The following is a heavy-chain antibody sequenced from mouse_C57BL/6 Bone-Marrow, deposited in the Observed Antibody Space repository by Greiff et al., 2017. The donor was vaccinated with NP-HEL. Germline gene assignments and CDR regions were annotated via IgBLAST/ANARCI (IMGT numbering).Heavy chain of an antibody. J-gene: IGHJ3*01. Sequence: VQLQQSGAELARPGASVKLSCKASGYTFTSYGMSWVKQSPGQGLEWIGEIYPSGGYTYYNEKFKGKATLTADKSSSTAYMQLSSLTSEDSAVYYCARAYYGRSDLAYWGKVTLVTVS. CDR3: ARAYYGRSDLAY. D-gene: IGHD1-1*01. CDR2: IYPSGGYT. CDR1: GYTFTSYG. V-gene: IGHV1-81*01.